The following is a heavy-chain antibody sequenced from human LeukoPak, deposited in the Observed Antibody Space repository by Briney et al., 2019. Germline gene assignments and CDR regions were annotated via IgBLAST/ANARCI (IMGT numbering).Heavy chain of an antibody. D-gene: IGHD6-13*01. CDR2: IYYSGST. Sequence: SETLSLTCTVSGGSISSYYWSWIRQPPGKGLEWIGYIYYSGSTNYNPSLKSRVTISVDTSKNQFSLKLSSVTAADTAVYYCARGGYTSSWPLGYWGQGTLVTVSS. CDR3: ARGGYTSSWPLGY. CDR1: GGSISSYY. J-gene: IGHJ4*02. V-gene: IGHV4-59*01.